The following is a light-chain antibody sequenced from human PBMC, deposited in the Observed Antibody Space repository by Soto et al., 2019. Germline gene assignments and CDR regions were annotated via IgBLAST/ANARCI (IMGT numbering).Light chain of an antibody. CDR2: GAS. CDR3: DQPLFLSTT. J-gene: IGKJ4*02. CDR1: QSVSSN. V-gene: IGKV3-15*01. Sequence: SRGSGDRATHSCRASQSVSSNLAWYQQKPGQAPRLLIYGASTLSTGVPYRFSGNGSGTEFSLTSSSLTTEDCGLGIPDQPLFLSTTF.